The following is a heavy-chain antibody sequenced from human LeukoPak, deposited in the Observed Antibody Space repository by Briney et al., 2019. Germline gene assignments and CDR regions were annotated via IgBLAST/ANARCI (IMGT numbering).Heavy chain of an antibody. CDR1: GGSFSGYY. Sequence: SETLSLTCAVYGGSFSGYYWSWIRHPPGRGLEWIGEINHSGSTNYNPSPKSRVTISVGTSKNQFSLKLSSVTAADTTVYYCARWEGGSYYDFDYWGQGTLVTVSS. J-gene: IGHJ4*02. V-gene: IGHV4-34*01. CDR2: INHSGST. D-gene: IGHD1-26*01. CDR3: ARWEGGSYYDFDY.